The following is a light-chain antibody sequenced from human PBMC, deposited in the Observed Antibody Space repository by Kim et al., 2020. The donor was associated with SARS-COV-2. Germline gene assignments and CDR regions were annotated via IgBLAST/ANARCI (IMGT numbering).Light chain of an antibody. V-gene: IGLV3-19*01. Sequence: SSELTQDPAVSVALGQTVRITCQGDSLRSYYATWYQQKPVQAPILFTYGKNNRPSGIPDRCSGSSSGNTASLTITGTLAGAEADYYCNSRDSNDNVGFGG. CDR3: NSRDSNDNVG. CDR1: SLRSYY. J-gene: IGLJ2*01. CDR2: GKN.